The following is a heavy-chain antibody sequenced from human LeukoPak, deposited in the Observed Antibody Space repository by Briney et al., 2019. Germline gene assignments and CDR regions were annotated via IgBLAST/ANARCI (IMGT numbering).Heavy chain of an antibody. D-gene: IGHD6-13*01. CDR3: AREDSSSWYFDY. CDR2: IYYSGST. V-gene: IGHV4-59*01. J-gene: IGHJ4*02. CDR1: GGSISSYY. Sequence: SETLSLTCTVSGGSISSYYWSWIRQPPGKGLEWIGYIYYSGSTNYNPSLKSRVTISVDTSKNQFSLKLSSGTAADTAVYYCAREDSSSWYFDYWGQGTLVTVSS.